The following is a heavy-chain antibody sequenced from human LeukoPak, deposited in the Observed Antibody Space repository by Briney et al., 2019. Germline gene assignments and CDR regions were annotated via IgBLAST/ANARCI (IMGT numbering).Heavy chain of an antibody. Sequence: GGSLRLSCAASGFTFSNSAMSWVRQAPGKGLEWVSTLSGSGITTYYADSLKGRFTISRDNSKNTLYLQMTSLRAEDTAVSYCAKGIYSSGWSYFDYWGHGTLVTVSS. V-gene: IGHV3-23*01. D-gene: IGHD6-19*01. CDR2: LSGSGITT. CDR3: AKGIYSSGWSYFDY. CDR1: GFTFSNSA. J-gene: IGHJ4*01.